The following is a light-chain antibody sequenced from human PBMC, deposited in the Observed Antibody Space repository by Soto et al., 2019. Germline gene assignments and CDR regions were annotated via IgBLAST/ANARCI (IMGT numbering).Light chain of an antibody. V-gene: IGKV3-20*01. Sequence: EIVLTQSPGTLSLSPGERATLSCRASQGFSSSYLAWYQQKPDQAPRLLIYGPSSRATGIPDRFSGSGSGTDFTLTISRLEPEDFAVYYCQQYGSSPLTFGGGTKVEIK. CDR3: QQYGSSPLT. J-gene: IGKJ4*01. CDR2: GPS. CDR1: QGFSSSY.